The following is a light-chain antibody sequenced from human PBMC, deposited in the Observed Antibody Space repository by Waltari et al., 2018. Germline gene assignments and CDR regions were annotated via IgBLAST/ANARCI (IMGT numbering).Light chain of an antibody. CDR2: EVS. CDR3: SSYTSSSIYVV. J-gene: IGLJ2*01. Sequence: QSALTQPASVSGSPGQSIPIPRTGTHMSAGWYNQVPWYQQHPGKAPKLMIYEVSNRPSGVSNRFSGSKSGNTASLTISGLQAEDEADYYCSSYTSSSIYVVFGGGTKLTVL. CDR1: HMSAGWYNQ. V-gene: IGLV2-14*01.